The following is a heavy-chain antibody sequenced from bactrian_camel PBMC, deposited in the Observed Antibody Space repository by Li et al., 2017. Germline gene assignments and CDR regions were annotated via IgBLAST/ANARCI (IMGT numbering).Heavy chain of an antibody. Sequence: VQLVESGGGSVQAGGSLRLSCAASGFIFRDHYMNWVRQAAGKGLECVSLITSDGSSTYYAVSVKGRFTISHATTKNTVYLQMKSLKPEDTAVYYCAADMDLLGGATTTCGSFDYWGQGTQVTVS. CDR3: AADMDLLGGATTTCGSFDY. J-gene: IGHJ4*01. CDR1: GFIFRDHY. V-gene: IGHV3S40*01. CDR2: ITSDGSST. D-gene: IGHD5*01.